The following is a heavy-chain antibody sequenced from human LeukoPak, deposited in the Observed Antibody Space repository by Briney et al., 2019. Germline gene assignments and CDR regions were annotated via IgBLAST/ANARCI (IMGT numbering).Heavy chain of an antibody. D-gene: IGHD2-2*02. CDR3: TLYNC. Sequence: ASVKVSCKASGYTFTDYYMHWVRQAPGQSLEWMGCINPGNGDTKYSQEFQGRVTITRDTSATTAYMELSSLRSDDMAVYYCTLYNCWGQGTLVTVSS. CDR1: GYTFTDYY. V-gene: IGHV1-3*03. J-gene: IGHJ4*02. CDR2: INPGNGDT.